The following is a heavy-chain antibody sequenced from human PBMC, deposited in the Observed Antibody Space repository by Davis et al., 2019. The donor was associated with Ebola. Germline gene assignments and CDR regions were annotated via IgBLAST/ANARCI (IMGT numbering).Heavy chain of an antibody. J-gene: IGHJ4*02. CDR3: ARDAGSYYDSSGYPF. CDR2: ISSSSSYI. D-gene: IGHD3-22*01. Sequence: PGGSLRLSCAASGFTFSSYSMNWVRQAPGKGLEWVSSISSSSSYIYYADSVKGRFTISRDNAKNSLYLQMNSLRAEDTAVYYCARDAGSYYDSSGYPFWGQGTLVTVSS. CDR1: GFTFSSYS. V-gene: IGHV3-21*01.